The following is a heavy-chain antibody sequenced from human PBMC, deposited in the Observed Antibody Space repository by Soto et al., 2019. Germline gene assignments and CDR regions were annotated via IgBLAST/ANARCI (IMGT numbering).Heavy chain of an antibody. CDR3: SSNPYYDFCRGTRTPHWIDP. D-gene: IGHD3-3*01. J-gene: IGHJ5*02. V-gene: IGHV4-34*01. CDR2: INHSGST. Sequence: QVQLQQWGAGLLKPSETLSLTCVVSGGSFSGYYWSWIRQPPGKGLEWIGEINHSGSTNYNPSLKSRVTISVDTSTNQFTLKLNSVTAADTAVYYCSSNPYYDFCRGTRTPHWIDPWGQGTLVTVSS. CDR1: GGSFSGYY.